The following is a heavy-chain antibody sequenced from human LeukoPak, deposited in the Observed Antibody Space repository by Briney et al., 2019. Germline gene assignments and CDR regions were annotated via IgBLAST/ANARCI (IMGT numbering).Heavy chain of an antibody. CDR1: GFTFSSYA. Sequence: GGSLRLSCAASGFTFSSYAMTWFRQAPGKGLEWGSSISGSGSNTYYADSVKGRFTVSRDTSKNSLYLQMNSLRAEDTAIYYCAKEHDFWSGYSTYYFDYWGQGTLVTVSS. CDR2: ISGSGSNT. D-gene: IGHD3-3*01. J-gene: IGHJ4*02. V-gene: IGHV3-23*01. CDR3: AKEHDFWSGYSTYYFDY.